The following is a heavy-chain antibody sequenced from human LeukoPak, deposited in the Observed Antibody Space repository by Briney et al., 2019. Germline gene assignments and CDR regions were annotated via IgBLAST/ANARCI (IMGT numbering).Heavy chain of an antibody. Sequence: GGSLRLSCAASGFTFSDYYMSWIRQAPGRGLEWVSYISTGSSYTNYADSVKGRFTISRDNAKNSLYLQMNSLRAEDTALYYCARAEGGPATAIYWGQGTMVTVSS. D-gene: IGHD2-21*02. CDR1: GFTFSDYY. V-gene: IGHV3-11*05. J-gene: IGHJ4*02. CDR2: ISTGSSYT. CDR3: ARAEGGPATAIY.